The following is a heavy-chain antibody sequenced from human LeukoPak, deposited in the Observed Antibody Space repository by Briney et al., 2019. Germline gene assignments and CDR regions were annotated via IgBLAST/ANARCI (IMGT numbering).Heavy chain of an antibody. D-gene: IGHD2-15*01. CDR1: GFTFSNAW. Sequence: GGSLRLSCVASGFTFSNAWMNWVRQAPGKGLEWVGRIKSSDVGTTDYAAPVKGRFTTSRDDSKNTLYLQMNSLKIEDTAVYYCTTEDIVVVVGAYDPWGQGTLVTVSS. CDR3: TTEDIVVVVGAYDP. CDR2: IKSSDVGTT. V-gene: IGHV3-15*01. J-gene: IGHJ5*02.